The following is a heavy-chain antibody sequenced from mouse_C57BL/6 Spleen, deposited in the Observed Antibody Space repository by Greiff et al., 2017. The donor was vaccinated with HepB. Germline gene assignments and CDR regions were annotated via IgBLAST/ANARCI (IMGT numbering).Heavy chain of an antibody. D-gene: IGHD1-1*01. V-gene: IGHV3-1*01. Sequence: EVKLQESGPGMVKPSQSLSLTCTVTGYSITSGYDWHWIRHFPGNKLEWMGYISYSGSTNYNPSLKSRIYITHDTSKNHFFLKLNSVTTEDTATYYCAREDYYYGSSWFAYWGQGTLVTVSA. CDR1: GYSITSGYD. J-gene: IGHJ3*01. CDR3: AREDYYYGSSWFAY. CDR2: ISYSGST.